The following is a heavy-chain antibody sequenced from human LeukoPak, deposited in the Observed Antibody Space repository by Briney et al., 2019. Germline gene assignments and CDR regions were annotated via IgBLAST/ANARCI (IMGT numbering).Heavy chain of an antibody. J-gene: IGHJ4*02. V-gene: IGHV4-4*07. Sequence: SETLSLTCTVSGGSISSFYWSWIRQPAGKGLEWIGRIYTSGSTNYNPSLNSRVTMSVDTSKNQFSLKLSSVTAADTAVYYCASSPESYDSSGYYCDYWGQGTLVTVSS. D-gene: IGHD3-22*01. CDR2: IYTSGST. CDR1: GGSISSFY. CDR3: ASSPESYDSSGYYCDY.